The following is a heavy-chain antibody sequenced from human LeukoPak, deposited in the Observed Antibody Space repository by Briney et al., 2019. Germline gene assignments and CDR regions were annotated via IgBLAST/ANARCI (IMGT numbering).Heavy chain of an antibody. CDR3: ARDLGYSSSRVENWFDP. Sequence: PSETLSLTCTVSGGSISSYYWSWIRQPPGKGLERIGYIYYSGSTNYNPSLKSRVTISVDTSKNQFSLKLSSVTAADTAVYYCARDLGYSSSRVENWFDPWGQGTLVTVFS. CDR1: GGSISSYY. D-gene: IGHD6-13*01. V-gene: IGHV4-59*01. CDR2: IYYSGST. J-gene: IGHJ5*02.